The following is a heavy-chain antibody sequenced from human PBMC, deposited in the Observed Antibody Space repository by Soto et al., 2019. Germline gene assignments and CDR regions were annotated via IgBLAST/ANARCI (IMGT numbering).Heavy chain of an antibody. Sequence: GGSLRLSCTASGFTFGDYAMSWFRQAPGKGLEWVGFIRSKAYGGTTEYAASVKGRFTISRDDSKSIAYLQMNSLKTEDTAVYYCTRDTAMVKRIAAAGVNFDYWGQGTLVTVSS. CDR2: IRSKAYGGTT. J-gene: IGHJ4*02. V-gene: IGHV3-49*03. D-gene: IGHD6-13*01. CDR3: TRDTAMVKRIAAAGVNFDY. CDR1: GFTFGDYA.